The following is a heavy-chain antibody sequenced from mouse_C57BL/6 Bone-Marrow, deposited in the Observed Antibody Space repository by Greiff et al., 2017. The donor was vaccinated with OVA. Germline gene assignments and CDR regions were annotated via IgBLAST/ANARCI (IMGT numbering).Heavy chain of an antibody. CDR3: ARGIFDY. J-gene: IGHJ2*01. V-gene: IGHV1-54*01. CDR2: INPGSGGT. CDR1: GYAFTNYL. Sequence: VQVVESGAELVRPGTSVKVSCKASGYAFTNYLIEWVKQRPGQGLEWIGVINPGSGGTNYNEKFKGKATLTADQSSSTAYMQLSSLTSEDSAVYFCARGIFDYWGQGTTLTVSS.